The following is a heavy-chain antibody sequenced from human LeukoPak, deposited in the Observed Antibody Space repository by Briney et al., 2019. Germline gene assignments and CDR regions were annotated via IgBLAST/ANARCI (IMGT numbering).Heavy chain of an antibody. CDR3: AREDMPDYYHTTGPDY. D-gene: IGHD3-22*01. CDR2: IWYDGSNK. CDR1: GFTFSSYG. Sequence: PGGSLRLSCAASGFTFSSYGMHWVRQAPGKGLEWVAVIWYDGSNKYYTESVKGRFTISRDNSKNTLYLQMNSLRAEDTAVYYCAREDMPDYYHTTGPDYWGQGTLVTVSS. J-gene: IGHJ4*02. V-gene: IGHV3-33*01.